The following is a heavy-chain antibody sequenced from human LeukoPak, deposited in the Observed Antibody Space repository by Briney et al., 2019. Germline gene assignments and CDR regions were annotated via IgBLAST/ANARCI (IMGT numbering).Heavy chain of an antibody. V-gene: IGHV3-30*03. Sequence: PGGSLRLSCAASGFTFSSYGMHWVRQAPGKGLEWVAVISYDGSNKYYADSVKGRFTISRDNSKNTLYLQMNSLRAEDTAVYYCARDHSSGWYDHFDYWGQGTLVTVSS. CDR1: GFTFSSYG. CDR3: ARDHSSGWYDHFDY. J-gene: IGHJ4*02. CDR2: ISYDGSNK. D-gene: IGHD6-19*01.